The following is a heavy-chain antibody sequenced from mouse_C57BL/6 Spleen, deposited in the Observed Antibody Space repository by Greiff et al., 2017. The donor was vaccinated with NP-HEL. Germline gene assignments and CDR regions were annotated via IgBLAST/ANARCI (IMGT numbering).Heavy chain of an antibody. CDR3: ARDFYYYGSSSAMDY. D-gene: IGHD1-1*01. CDR1: GYSITSGYY. J-gene: IGHJ4*01. Sequence: EVQRVESGPGLVKPSQSLSLTCSVTGYSITSGYYWNWIRQFPGNKLEWMGYISYDGSNNYNPSLKNRISITRDTSKNQFFLKLNSVTTEDTATYYCARDFYYYGSSSAMDYWGQGTSVTVSS. V-gene: IGHV3-6*01. CDR2: ISYDGSN.